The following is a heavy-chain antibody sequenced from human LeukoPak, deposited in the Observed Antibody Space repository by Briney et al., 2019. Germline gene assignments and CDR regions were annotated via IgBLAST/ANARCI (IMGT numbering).Heavy chain of an antibody. Sequence: GGSLRLSCAASGFTLSTYGMHWVRQAPGKGLEWVAMISYDGNSKQYADLVKGRFTISRDIAKNTLYLQMNSLRAEDTGVYYCAKDHYWSIDYWGRGTLVTVSS. J-gene: IGHJ4*02. D-gene: IGHD3-3*01. CDR3: AKDHYWSIDY. V-gene: IGHV3-30*18. CDR1: GFTLSTYG. CDR2: ISYDGNSK.